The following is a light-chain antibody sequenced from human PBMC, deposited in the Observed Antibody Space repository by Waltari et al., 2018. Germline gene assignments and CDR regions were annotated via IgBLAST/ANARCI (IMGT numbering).Light chain of an antibody. CDR2: RND. Sequence: QSVLTQPPSVSGTPGRRVTISCSGSSSNIGSDYVYWFQQLPGTAPKLLIHRNDERPSGVPDRFSGSKSGTSASLAISGLRSEDEADYYCAAWDDSLSASLFGGGTKVTVL. CDR1: SSNIGSDY. CDR3: AAWDDSLSASL. J-gene: IGLJ2*01. V-gene: IGLV1-47*01.